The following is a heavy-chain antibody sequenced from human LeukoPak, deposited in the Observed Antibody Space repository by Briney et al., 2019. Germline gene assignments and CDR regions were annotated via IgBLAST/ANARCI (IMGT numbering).Heavy chain of an antibody. Sequence: PSETLSLTCTVSGGSISSSSYYWGWIRQPPGKGLEWIGSIYYSGSTYYNPSLKSRVTISLDTSRNQFSLKLNSVTAADTAVYYCARVRTLVVVTAMGYMDVWGKGTTVTVSS. CDR1: GGSISSSSYY. D-gene: IGHD2-21*02. CDR3: ARVRTLVVVTAMGYMDV. CDR2: IYYSGST. J-gene: IGHJ6*03. V-gene: IGHV4-39*07.